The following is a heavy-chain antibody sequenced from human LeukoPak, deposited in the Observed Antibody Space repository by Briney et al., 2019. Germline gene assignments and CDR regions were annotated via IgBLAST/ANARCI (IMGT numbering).Heavy chain of an antibody. Sequence: PGGSLRLSCAASGFTVSSNYMSWVRQAPGEGLEWVSIIYSGGSTYYADSVKGRFTISRDNSKNTLHLQMNSLRAEDTAVYYCARDLSRSYFSFDYWGQGTLVTVSS. D-gene: IGHD3-10*01. CDR1: GFTVSSNY. J-gene: IGHJ4*02. V-gene: IGHV3-53*01. CDR2: IYSGGST. CDR3: ARDLSRSYFSFDY.